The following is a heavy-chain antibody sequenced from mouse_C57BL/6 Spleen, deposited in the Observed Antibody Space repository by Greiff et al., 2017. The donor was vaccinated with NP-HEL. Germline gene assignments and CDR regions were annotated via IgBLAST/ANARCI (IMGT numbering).Heavy chain of an antibody. J-gene: IGHJ2*01. CDR1: GFTFSNYW. Sequence: EVHLVESGGGLVQPGGSMKLSCVASGFTFSNYWMNWVRQSPEKGLEWVAQIRLKSDNYATHYAESVKGRFTISRDDSKSSVYLQMNNLRAEDTGIYYCTGGSSYRDYWGQGTTLTVSS. V-gene: IGHV6-3*01. D-gene: IGHD1-1*01. CDR2: IRLKSDNYAT. CDR3: TGGSSYRDY.